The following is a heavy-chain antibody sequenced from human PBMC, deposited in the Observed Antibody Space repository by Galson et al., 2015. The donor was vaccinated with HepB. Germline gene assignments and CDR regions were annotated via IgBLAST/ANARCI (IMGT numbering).Heavy chain of an antibody. CDR2: INPNSGGT. J-gene: IGHJ4*02. CDR1: GYTFTGYY. Sequence: SVKVSCKASGYTFTGYYMHWVRQAPGQGLEWMGRINPNSGGTNYAQKFQGRVTMTRDTSISTAYMELSRLRSDDTAVYYCARDLGWDYDFWSGSQSLGYWGQETLVTVSS. D-gene: IGHD3-3*01. CDR3: ARDLGWDYDFWSGSQSLGY. V-gene: IGHV1-2*06.